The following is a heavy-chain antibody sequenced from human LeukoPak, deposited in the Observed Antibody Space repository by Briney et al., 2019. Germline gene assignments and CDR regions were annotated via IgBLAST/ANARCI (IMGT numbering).Heavy chain of an antibody. Sequence: GGSLRLSCAASGFTFSSYAMSWVRQAPGRGLEWVSAISGSGGSTYYADSVKGRFTISRDNSKNTLYLQMNSLRAEDTAVYYCAKAGSMLLRSIDYWGQGTLVTVSS. D-gene: IGHD2-21*01. V-gene: IGHV3-23*01. CDR2: ISGSGGST. CDR1: GFTFSSYA. CDR3: AKAGSMLLRSIDY. J-gene: IGHJ4*02.